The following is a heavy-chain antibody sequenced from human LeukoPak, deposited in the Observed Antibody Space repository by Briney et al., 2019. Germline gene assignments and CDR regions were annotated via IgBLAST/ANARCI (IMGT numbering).Heavy chain of an antibody. J-gene: IGHJ6*02. Sequence: LRLSCAASGFTFSSYGMHWVRQAPGKGLEWIGYIYYSGSTYYNPSLKSRVTISVDTSKNQFSLKLSSVTAADTAVYYCARDRRYYGMDVWGQGTTVTVSS. CDR2: IYYSGST. CDR1: GFTFSSYG. V-gene: IGHV4-31*02. CDR3: ARDRRYYGMDV. D-gene: IGHD6-6*01.